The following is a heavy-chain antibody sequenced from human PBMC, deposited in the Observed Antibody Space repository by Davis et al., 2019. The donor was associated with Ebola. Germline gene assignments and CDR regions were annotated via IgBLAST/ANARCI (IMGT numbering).Heavy chain of an antibody. CDR1: GFTFSSSS. V-gene: IGHV3-23*01. CDR3: VRAGPYYLAY. D-gene: IGHD6-25*01. Sequence: GESLKISCAASGFTFSSSSIGWVPQAPGKGLDCVSSISGSGDETLYADSVKGRSTISRDNSKNTLFLQMNSLRADDTAVYYCVRAGPYYLAYWGQGTLVPVSS. J-gene: IGHJ4*02. CDR2: ISGSGDET.